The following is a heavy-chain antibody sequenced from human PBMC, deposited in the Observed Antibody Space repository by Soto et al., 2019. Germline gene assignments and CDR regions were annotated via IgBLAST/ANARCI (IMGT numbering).Heavy chain of an antibody. Sequence: SETLSLTCTVSGGSISSYYWSWIRQPPGKGLEWIGYIYYSGSINYNPSLKSRVTISVDTSKNQFSLKLSSVTAADTAVYYCARAIAAAAPYYYYYGMDVWGQGTTVTVSS. CDR2: IYYSGSI. J-gene: IGHJ6*02. V-gene: IGHV4-59*01. CDR1: GGSISSYY. CDR3: ARAIAAAAPYYYYYGMDV. D-gene: IGHD6-13*01.